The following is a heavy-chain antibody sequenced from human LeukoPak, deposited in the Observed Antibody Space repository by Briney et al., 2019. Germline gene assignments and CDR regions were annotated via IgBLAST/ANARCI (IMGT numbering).Heavy chain of an antibody. CDR1: GGSISSGNYY. D-gene: IGHD6-6*01. V-gene: IGHV4-31*03. Sequence: SETLSLTCTVSGGSISSGNYYWSWIRQHPGKGLEWIGYIHHSGSTYYNPSLKSRVIISVDTSKNQFSLKLSSVTAADTAVYYCARRKAARVNWFDPWGQGTLVTVSS. J-gene: IGHJ5*02. CDR2: IHHSGST. CDR3: ARRKAARVNWFDP.